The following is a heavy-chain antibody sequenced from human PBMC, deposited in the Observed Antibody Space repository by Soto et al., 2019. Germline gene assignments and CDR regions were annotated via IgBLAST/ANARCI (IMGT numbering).Heavy chain of an antibody. J-gene: IGHJ4*02. V-gene: IGHV3-15*07. CDR1: GFTFSNAW. CDR2: IKSKTDGGTT. Sequence: EVQLVESGGGLVKPGGSLRLSCAASGFTFSNAWMNWVRQAPGKGLEWVGRIKSKTDGGTTDYAAPVKGRFTISRDDSKNTRDLQMNSLKTEDTAVYYCSAYYDILTGYYTDLDYWGQGTLVTVSS. D-gene: IGHD3-9*01. CDR3: SAYYDILTGYYTDLDY.